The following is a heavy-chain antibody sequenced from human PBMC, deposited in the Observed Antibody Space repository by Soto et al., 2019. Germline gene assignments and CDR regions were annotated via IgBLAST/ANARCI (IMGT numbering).Heavy chain of an antibody. CDR2: IYSIGNT. Sequence: QVQLQESGPGLVKPSETLSLTCTVSGDSVNNGRYYWTWIRQPPGKRLEWIGYIYSIGNTSYNPSLRGRVRNSVDTSKNQFALDLASVTAADTAVYHCAREERGWGGGDYYHNGMDVWGQGATVTVSS. CDR3: AREERGWGGGDYYHNGMDV. D-gene: IGHD2-21*01. J-gene: IGHJ6*02. V-gene: IGHV4-61*01. CDR1: GDSVNNGRYY.